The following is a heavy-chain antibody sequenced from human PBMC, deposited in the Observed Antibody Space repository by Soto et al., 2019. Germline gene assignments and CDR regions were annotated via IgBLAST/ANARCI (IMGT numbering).Heavy chain of an antibody. CDR3: ARGHYGGDGIYYYYGMDV. V-gene: IGHV4-34*01. CDR1: GGSFSGYY. Sequence: SETLSLTCAVYGGSFSGYYWSWIRQPPGKGLEWIGEINHSGSTNYNPSLKSRVTISVDTSKNQFSLKLSSVTAADTAVYYCARGHYGGDGIYYYYGMDVWGKGTTVTVSS. J-gene: IGHJ6*04. D-gene: IGHD3-16*01. CDR2: INHSGST.